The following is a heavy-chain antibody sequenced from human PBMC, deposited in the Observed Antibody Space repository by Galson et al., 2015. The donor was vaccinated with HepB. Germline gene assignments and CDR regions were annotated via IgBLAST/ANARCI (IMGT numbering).Heavy chain of an antibody. J-gene: IGHJ5*02. CDR3: ATDSSGYYSEYNWFDP. CDR2: MNPNSGNT. D-gene: IGHD3-22*01. V-gene: IGHV1-8*01. CDR1: GYTFTSYD. Sequence: SVKVSCKASGYTFTSYDINWVRQATGQGLEWMGWMNPNSGNTGYAQKFQGRVTMTRNTSISTAYMELSSLRSEDTAVYYCATDSSGYYSEYNWFDPWGQGTLVTVSS.